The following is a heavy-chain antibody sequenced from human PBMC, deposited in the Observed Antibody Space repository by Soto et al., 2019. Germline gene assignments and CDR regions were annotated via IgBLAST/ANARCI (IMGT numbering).Heavy chain of an antibody. Sequence: PGGSLRLSCAASGFTFSSYSMNWVRQAPGKGLEWVSSISSSSSYIYYTDSIKGRFTISRDNAKNSLYLQMDSLRAEDTAVYYCARDGEQHLVLDYYYAMDVWGQGTTVTVSS. V-gene: IGHV3-21*01. CDR2: ISSSSSYI. D-gene: IGHD3-10*01. J-gene: IGHJ6*02. CDR1: GFTFSSYS. CDR3: ARDGEQHLVLDYYYAMDV.